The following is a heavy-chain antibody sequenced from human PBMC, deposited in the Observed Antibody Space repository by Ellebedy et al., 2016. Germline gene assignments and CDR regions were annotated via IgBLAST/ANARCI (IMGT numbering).Heavy chain of an antibody. J-gene: IGHJ4*02. V-gene: IGHV4-59*08. CDR2: MSYGGNI. D-gene: IGHD3-10*01. CDR3: ARVCGSGSYYNDPLDY. CDR1: GSSINNFY. Sequence: SETLSLTCAVSGSSINNFYWVWIRQPPGKGLEWIGFMSYGGNISYKPSLRSRLTISVDLSKKQVSLNLRSVTAEDTAVYYCARVCGSGSYYNDPLDYWGQGTLVTVSS.